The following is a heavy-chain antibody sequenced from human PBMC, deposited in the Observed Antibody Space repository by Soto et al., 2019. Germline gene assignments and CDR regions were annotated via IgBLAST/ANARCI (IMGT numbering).Heavy chain of an antibody. D-gene: IGHD3-9*01. CDR1: GGSISSSSYY. Sequence: SETLSLTCTVSGGSISSSSYYWGWIRQPPGKGLEWIGSIYYSGSTYYNPSLKSRVTISVDTSKNQFSLKLSSVTAADTAVYYCARQRGYDILTGYSNWFDPWGQGALVTVSS. J-gene: IGHJ5*02. V-gene: IGHV4-39*01. CDR3: ARQRGYDILTGYSNWFDP. CDR2: IYYSGST.